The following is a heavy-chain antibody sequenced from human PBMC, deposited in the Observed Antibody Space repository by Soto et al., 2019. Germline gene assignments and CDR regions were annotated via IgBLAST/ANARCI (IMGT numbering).Heavy chain of an antibody. J-gene: IGHJ4*02. CDR3: ASDLHGDPYY. Sequence: QVKLVQSGAEVKKPGASVKVSCKASGYTFTSYGISWVRQAPGQGLEGMGWSSAYNGNTNYAHKLQGRVTMTTETSTSPAYMELRSLCSADTAVYYSASDLHGDPYYWGQGTLVTVSS. D-gene: IGHD3-10*01. V-gene: IGHV1-18*01. CDR2: SSAYNGNT. CDR1: GYTFTSYG.